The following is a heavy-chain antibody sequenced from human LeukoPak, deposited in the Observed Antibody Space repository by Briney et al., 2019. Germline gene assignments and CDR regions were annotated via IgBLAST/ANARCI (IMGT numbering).Heavy chain of an antibody. CDR1: GFTFSSYA. V-gene: IGHV3-23*01. D-gene: IGHD4/OR15-4a*01. CDR2: ISGSGGST. CDR3: AKGLSRYYYMDV. Sequence: GGSLRLSCAASGFTFSSYAMSWVRQAPGKGLEWVSAISGSGGSTYYADSVKGRFTISRDNSKNTLYLQMNSLKAEDTAVYYCAKGLSRYYYMDVWGKGTAVTISS. J-gene: IGHJ6*03.